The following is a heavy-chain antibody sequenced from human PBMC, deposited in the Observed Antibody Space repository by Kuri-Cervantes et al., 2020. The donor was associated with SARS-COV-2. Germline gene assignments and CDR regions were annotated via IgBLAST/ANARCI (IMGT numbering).Heavy chain of an antibody. J-gene: IGHJ4*02. CDR3: ARDLWGGNGLLDY. Sequence: GESLKISCAASGFTFDDYAMHWVRQAPGKGLEWVSLISWDGGSTYYADSVKGRFTISRDESKNTLYLQMNSLRAEDTAVYYCARDLWGGNGLLDYWGQGTQVTVSS. CDR2: ISWDGGST. CDR1: GFTFDDYA. D-gene: IGHD3-3*01. V-gene: IGHV3-43D*03.